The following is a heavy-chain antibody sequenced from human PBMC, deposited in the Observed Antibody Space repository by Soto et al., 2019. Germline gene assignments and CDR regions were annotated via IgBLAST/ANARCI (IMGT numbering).Heavy chain of an antibody. CDR3: AKAQEASGNVNSYFDL. V-gene: IGHV3-23*01. CDR2: LSGSGDST. D-gene: IGHD2-15*01. Sequence: PGGSLRLSSASSGFSFGSYAMIWVRQAPVKRLEWVSVLSGSGDSTYYADSVKGRFTISRDNSKNTLYLEMNSLRAEDTTVYYCAKAQEASGNVNSYFDLWGQGTQVTVSS. J-gene: IGHJ4*02. CDR1: GFSFGSYA.